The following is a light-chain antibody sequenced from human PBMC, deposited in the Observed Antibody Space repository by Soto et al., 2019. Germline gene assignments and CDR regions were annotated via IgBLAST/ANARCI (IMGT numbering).Light chain of an antibody. CDR3: QQRSHWPPWT. CDR2: DAS. CDR1: QSVSTY. J-gene: IGKJ1*01. Sequence: EIVLTQSPATLSLSPGERATLSCRASQSVSTYLACYQHKPGQAPRLLIYDASNRATGIPARFSGSGSGTDFTLTISSLEPEDFAVYYCQQRSHWPPWTFGQGTKVEI. V-gene: IGKV3-11*01.